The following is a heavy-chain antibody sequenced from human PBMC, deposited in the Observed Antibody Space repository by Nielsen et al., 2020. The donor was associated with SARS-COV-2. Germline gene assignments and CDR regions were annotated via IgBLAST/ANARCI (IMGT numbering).Heavy chain of an antibody. CDR1: SYTFTKYG. CDR3: ARIGAYYGLGTYPDH. D-gene: IGHD3-10*01. CDR2: ISGYNGNT. Sequence: ASVKVSCKASSYTFTKYGITWVRQAPGLGLEWMGWISGYNGNTNYAQKFQGRVTMITDTSTSTVYMELRSLRFDDTAVYYCARIGAYYGLGTYPDHWGQGTMVTVSS. V-gene: IGHV1-18*04. J-gene: IGHJ4*02.